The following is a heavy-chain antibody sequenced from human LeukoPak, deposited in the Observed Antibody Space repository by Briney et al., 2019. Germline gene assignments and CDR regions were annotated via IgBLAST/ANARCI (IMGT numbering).Heavy chain of an antibody. D-gene: IGHD6-19*01. Sequence: AGSVNDSCKASGYTFTNFGISWVRQAPGQGLEWMGWISVYNGNTNYAEKVQGRVTMTADTSTRTAYMELRSLRSDDTAVYYCARAGGWAREDYKGEAFDIWGKGTKVTVSS. CDR1: GYTFTNFG. CDR3: ARAGGWAREDYKGEAFDI. CDR2: ISVYNGNT. J-gene: IGHJ3*02. V-gene: IGHV1-18*01.